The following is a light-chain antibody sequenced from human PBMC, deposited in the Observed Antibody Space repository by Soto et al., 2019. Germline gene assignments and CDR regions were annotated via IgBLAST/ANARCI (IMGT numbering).Light chain of an antibody. CDR2: DAS. Sequence: EIVLTQSPATLSLSPGERATLSCRASQSVSSYLAWYQQKPGQAPRLLIYDASNRATGIPARFSGSGSGTDFTLTISSLQSEDFAAYYCQQYNNWPVTFGQGTKVDIK. CDR1: QSVSSY. J-gene: IGKJ1*01. CDR3: QQYNNWPVT. V-gene: IGKV3-11*01.